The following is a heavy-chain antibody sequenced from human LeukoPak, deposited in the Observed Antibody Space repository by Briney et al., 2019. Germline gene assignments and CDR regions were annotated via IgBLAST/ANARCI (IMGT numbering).Heavy chain of an antibody. D-gene: IGHD2-2*01. J-gene: IGHJ3*02. Sequence: GASVKVSCKASGYTFTSYGISWVRQAPGQGLEWMGWISAYNGNTNYAQKLQGRVTMTTDTSTSTAYMELRSLRSGDTAVYYCARAYCSSTSCYAFDIWGQGTMVTVSS. V-gene: IGHV1-18*01. CDR2: ISAYNGNT. CDR1: GYTFTSYG. CDR3: ARAYCSSTSCYAFDI.